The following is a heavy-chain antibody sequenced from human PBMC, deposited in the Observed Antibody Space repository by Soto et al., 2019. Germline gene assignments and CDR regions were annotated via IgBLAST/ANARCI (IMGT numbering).Heavy chain of an antibody. D-gene: IGHD2-15*01. V-gene: IGHV3-20*01. J-gene: IGHJ3*02. CDR1: GFTFDDYG. CDR2: INWNGGST. Sequence: EVQLVESGGGVVRPGGSLRLSCAASGFTFDDYGMSWVRQAPGKGLEWVSGINWNGGSTGYADSVKGRFTISRDNAKDSLYLQMNSLRAEDTALYHCARRDELLMEHAFDIWGQGTMVTVSS. CDR3: ARRDELLMEHAFDI.